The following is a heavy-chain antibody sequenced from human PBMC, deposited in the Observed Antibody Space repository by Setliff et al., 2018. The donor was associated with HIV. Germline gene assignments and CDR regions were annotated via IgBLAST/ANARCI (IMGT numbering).Heavy chain of an antibody. CDR1: GGSISSYY. V-gene: IGHV4-59*01. CDR3: ARDSPGPQYYYYGMDV. Sequence: SETLSLTCTVSGGSISSYYWSWIRQPPGKGLEWIGYIYYSGSTNYNPSLKSRVTISVDTSKNQFSLKLSSVTAADTAVYYCARDSPGPQYYYYGMDVLGQGTTVTV. J-gene: IGHJ6*02. CDR2: IYYSGST.